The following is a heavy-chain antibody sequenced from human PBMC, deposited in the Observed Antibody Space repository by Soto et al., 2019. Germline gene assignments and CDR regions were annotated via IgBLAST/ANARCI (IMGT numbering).Heavy chain of an antibody. V-gene: IGHV3-49*03. CDR3: TRPMIVVVIGNWFDP. D-gene: IGHD3-22*01. Sequence: GGSLRLSCTASGFTFGDYAMSWFRQAPVKGLEWVGFIRSKAYGGTTEYAASVKGRFTISRDDSKSIAYLQMNSLKTEDTAVYYCTRPMIVVVIGNWFDPWGQGTLVTVSS. J-gene: IGHJ5*02. CDR2: IRSKAYGGTT. CDR1: GFTFGDYA.